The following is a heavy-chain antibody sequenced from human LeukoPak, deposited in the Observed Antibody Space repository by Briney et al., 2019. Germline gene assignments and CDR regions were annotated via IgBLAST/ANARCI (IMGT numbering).Heavy chain of an antibody. CDR1: GGSVSSYD. D-gene: IGHD3-22*01. V-gene: IGHV4-59*02. CDR3: ARDQTNYYDSSGYDY. CDR2: IYYSGST. J-gene: IGHJ4*02. Sequence: SETLSLTCTVSGGSVSSYDWSWIRQPPGKGLEWIGYIYYSGSTNYNPSLKSRVTISVDTSKNQFSLKLSSVTAADTAVYYCARDQTNYYDSSGYDYWGQGTLVTVSS.